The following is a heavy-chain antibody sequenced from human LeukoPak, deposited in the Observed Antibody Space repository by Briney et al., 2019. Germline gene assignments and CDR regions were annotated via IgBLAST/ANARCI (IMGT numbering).Heavy chain of an antibody. CDR1: GGSFSGYY. J-gene: IGHJ4*02. CDR2: INHSGST. D-gene: IGHD3-10*01. V-gene: IGHV4-34*01. CDR3: ARDRGRPSPFDY. Sequence: SETLSLTCAVYGGSFSGYYWSWIRQPPGKGLEWIGEINHSGSTNYNPSLKSRVTISVDTSKNQFSLQLSSVTAADTAVYYCARDRGRPSPFDYCGQGTLVTVSS.